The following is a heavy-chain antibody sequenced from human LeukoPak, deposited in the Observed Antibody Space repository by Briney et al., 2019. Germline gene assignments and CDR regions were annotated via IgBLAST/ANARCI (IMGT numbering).Heavy chain of an antibody. CDR2: IRYDGSNK. CDR3: AKGDSYSSSSAASDY. Sequence: GGSLRLSCAASGFTFSSYGMDWVRQAPGKGLEWVAFIRYDGSNKYYADSVKGRFTISRDNSTNTLYLEMNSLRGEDTAVYYCAKGDSYSSSSAASDYWGQGTLVTVSS. J-gene: IGHJ4*02. V-gene: IGHV3-30*02. CDR1: GFTFSSYG. D-gene: IGHD6-6*01.